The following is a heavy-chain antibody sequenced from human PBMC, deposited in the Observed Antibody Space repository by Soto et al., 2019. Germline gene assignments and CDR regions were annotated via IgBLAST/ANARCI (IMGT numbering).Heavy chain of an antibody. J-gene: IGHJ5*02. D-gene: IGHD2-2*01. CDR1: GYTFTSND. Sequence: ASVKVSCKASGYTFTSNDINWVRQAPGQRLEWMGWINAGNGNTKYSQKFQGRVTITRDTSASTAYMELSSLRSEDTAVYYCARAGYCISTSCLNWFDPWGQGTLVTVSS. V-gene: IGHV1-3*01. CDR2: INAGNGNT. CDR3: ARAGYCISTSCLNWFDP.